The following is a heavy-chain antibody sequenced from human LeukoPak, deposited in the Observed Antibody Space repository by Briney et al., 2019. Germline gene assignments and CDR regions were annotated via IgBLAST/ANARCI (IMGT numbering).Heavy chain of an antibody. CDR2: IYSGGST. D-gene: IGHD6-13*01. Sequence: PGGSLRLSCVVSGFTFSSYAMGWVRQAPGKGLEWVSVIYSGGSTYYADSVKGRFTISRDNSKNTLYLQMNSLRAEDTAVYYCARVMTGYSSSWYSPYDYWGQGTLVTVSS. CDR1: GFTFSSYA. CDR3: ARVMTGYSSSWYSPYDY. J-gene: IGHJ4*02. V-gene: IGHV3-66*01.